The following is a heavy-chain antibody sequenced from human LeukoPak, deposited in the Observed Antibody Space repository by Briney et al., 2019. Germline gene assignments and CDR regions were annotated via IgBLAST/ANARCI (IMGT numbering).Heavy chain of an antibody. CDR3: ARGPNLNSGSYYTVYHYYGMDV. J-gene: IGHJ6*02. V-gene: IGHV1-18*01. D-gene: IGHD1-26*01. CDR2: ISAYNGNT. CDR1: GYTFTSYG. Sequence: ASVKVSCKASGYTFTSYGISWVRQAPGQGLEWMGWISAYNGNTNYAQKLQGRVTMTTDTSTSTAYMELRSLRSDDTAVYYCARGPNLNSGSYYTVYHYYGMDVWGQGTTVTVSS.